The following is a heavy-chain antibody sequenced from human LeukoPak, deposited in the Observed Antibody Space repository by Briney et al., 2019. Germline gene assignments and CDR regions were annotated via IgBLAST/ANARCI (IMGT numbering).Heavy chain of an antibody. V-gene: IGHV5-10-1*01. J-gene: IGHJ4*02. CDR3: ARGVVAAHPDY. CDR2: IDPSDSYT. CDR1: GSIFTSYW. D-gene: IGHD2-15*01. Sequence: RPGASLLISCKGSGSIFTSYWISWGRPLPGKGLEWMGRIDPSDSYTNYSPSFQGHVTISADKSISTAYLQWSSLKASDTAMYYCARGVVAAHPDYWGQGTLVTVSS.